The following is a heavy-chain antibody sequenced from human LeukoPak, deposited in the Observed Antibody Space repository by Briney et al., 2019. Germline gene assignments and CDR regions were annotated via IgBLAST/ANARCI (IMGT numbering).Heavy chain of an antibody. CDR1: GFTFSSYW. CDR2: IKQDGGEK. Sequence: GGSLRLSCAASGFTFSSYWMSWVRQAPGKGPEWVANIKQDGGEKYYVDSVKGRFTISRDKAKNSLYLQMNSLRAEDTAVYYCAISSKAESTRYSSGWYSGPPYYYGMDVWGQGTTVTVSS. CDR3: AISSKAESTRYSSGWYSGPPYYYGMDV. J-gene: IGHJ6*02. V-gene: IGHV3-7*05. D-gene: IGHD6-19*01.